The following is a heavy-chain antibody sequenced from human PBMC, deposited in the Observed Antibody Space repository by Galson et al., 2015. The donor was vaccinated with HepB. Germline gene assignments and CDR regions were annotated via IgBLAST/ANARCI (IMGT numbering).Heavy chain of an antibody. Sequence: SLRLSRAASGFTFSSYWMSWVRQAPGKGLEWVANIKQDGSEKYYVDSVKGRFTISRDNAKNSLYLQMNSLRAEDTAVYYCARVHSSWYSNDAFDIWGQGTMVTVSS. V-gene: IGHV3-7*03. CDR3: ARVHSSWYSNDAFDI. D-gene: IGHD6-13*01. J-gene: IGHJ3*02. CDR1: GFTFSSYW. CDR2: IKQDGSEK.